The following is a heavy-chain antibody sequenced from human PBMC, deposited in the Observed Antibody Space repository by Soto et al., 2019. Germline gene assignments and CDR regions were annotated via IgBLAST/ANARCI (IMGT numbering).Heavy chain of an antibody. CDR1: VGSFNAYF. V-gene: IGHV4-34*01. CDR2: IDHTGSA. J-gene: IGHJ4*02. CDR3: TRVDKPMVMGPGFAY. D-gene: IGHD5-18*01. Sequence: SETLSLTCGVSVGSFNAYFWTWVRQSPGKGLELIGEIDHTGSARYNPSLKSRVTISVDTSKNQFSLKLSSVTAADTAEYYCTRVDKPMVMGPGFAYWGQGTLVTVSS.